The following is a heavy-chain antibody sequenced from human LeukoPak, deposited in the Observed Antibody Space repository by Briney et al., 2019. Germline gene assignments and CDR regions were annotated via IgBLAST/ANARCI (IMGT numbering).Heavy chain of an antibody. Sequence: GGSLRLSCAASGFTFSSYGMTWVRQAPGKGLEWVSLVSLSDNIFYADSVKGRFTISRDNSKSTVHLQMDSLRVDDTAVYYCAKVATPNTLDALDIWGQGTLVTVSS. D-gene: IGHD1/OR15-1a*01. CDR3: AKVATPNTLDALDI. CDR1: GFTFSSYG. J-gene: IGHJ3*02. V-gene: IGHV3-23*01. CDR2: VSLSDNI.